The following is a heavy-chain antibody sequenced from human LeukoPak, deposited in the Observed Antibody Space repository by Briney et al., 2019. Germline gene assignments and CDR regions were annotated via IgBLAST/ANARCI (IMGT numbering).Heavy chain of an antibody. CDR2: IYYSGST. J-gene: IGHJ5*02. D-gene: IGHD3-3*01. V-gene: IGHV4-59*01. Sequence: SETLSLTCTVSGGSISSYYWSWIRQPPGKGLEWIGYIYYSGSTNYNPSLKSRVTISVDTSKNQFSLKLSSVTAADTAVYYCARGVTIFGVVTKFDPWGQGTLVTVSS. CDR3: ARGVTIFGVVTKFDP. CDR1: GGSISSYY.